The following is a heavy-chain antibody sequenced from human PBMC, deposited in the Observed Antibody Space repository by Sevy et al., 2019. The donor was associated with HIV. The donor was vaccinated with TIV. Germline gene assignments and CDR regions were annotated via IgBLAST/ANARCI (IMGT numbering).Heavy chain of an antibody. D-gene: IGHD1-1*01. CDR2: ISGSGGST. CDR3: AKDGKKRSGTGDFDC. J-gene: IGHJ4*02. V-gene: IGHV3-23*01. CDR1: GFTFSSYA. Sequence: GGSLRLSCAASGFTFSSYAMRWVRQAPGKGLEWVSGISGSGGSTYYADSVKGRFTISRDNSKNTLYMQMNSLRAEDRAVYYCAKDGKKRSGTGDFDCWGQGTLVTVSS.